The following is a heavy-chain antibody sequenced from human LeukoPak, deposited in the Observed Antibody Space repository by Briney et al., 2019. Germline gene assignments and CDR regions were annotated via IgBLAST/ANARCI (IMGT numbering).Heavy chain of an antibody. CDR2: ISGSGGST. J-gene: IGHJ4*02. Sequence: GGSLILSCAASGFTFSSYALSWVRQAPGKGLEWVSPISGSGGSTYYADSVKGRFTISRDNSKNTLYLQMNSLRAEDTAVYYCAKEGLKYCTNGVCYTGVDYWGQGTLVTVSS. V-gene: IGHV3-23*01. CDR1: GFTFSSYA. D-gene: IGHD2-8*01. CDR3: AKEGLKYCTNGVCYTGVDY.